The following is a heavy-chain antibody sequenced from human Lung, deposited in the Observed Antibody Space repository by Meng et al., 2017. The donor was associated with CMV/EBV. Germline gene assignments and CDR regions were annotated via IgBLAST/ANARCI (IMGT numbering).Heavy chain of an antibody. J-gene: IGHJ4*02. CDR3: IKDFDSTGWYDEDF. CDR1: KFIFSKYA. V-gene: IGHV3-23*05. Sequence: GGSXRLXCTVSKFIFSKYAMNWVRQAPGKGLEWVSLISTSSTSAYYADSVKGRFTISRDDSKSTLYLQMNSLRVEDTAVYYCIKDFDSTGWYDEDFWGQGTXVTVDS. D-gene: IGHD6-19*01. CDR2: ISTSSTSA.